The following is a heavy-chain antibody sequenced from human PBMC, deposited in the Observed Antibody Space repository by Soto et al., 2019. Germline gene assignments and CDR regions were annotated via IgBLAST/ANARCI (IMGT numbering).Heavy chain of an antibody. J-gene: IGHJ5*02. D-gene: IGHD2-2*01. CDR1: GGSLSSSSYY. CDR2: IYYNGNT. V-gene: IGHV4-39*01. CDR3: ARRRLPANWFDP. Sequence: SETLSLTWTVSGGSLSSSSYYWGWIRQPPGKGLEWIATIYYNGNTYYNLSLKSRVTISVDTSKNQFSLKLSSVTAADTAVYYCARRRLPANWFDPWGQGTLVTVSS.